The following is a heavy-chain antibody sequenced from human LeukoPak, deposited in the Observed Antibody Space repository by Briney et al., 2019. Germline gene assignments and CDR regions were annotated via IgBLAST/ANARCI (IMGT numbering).Heavy chain of an antibody. J-gene: IGHJ4*02. CDR1: EFTFSSYG. V-gene: IGHV3-30*18. CDR3: AKDGEYYDSSGYIDY. CDR2: ISYDGSNK. Sequence: GGSLRLSCAASEFTFSSYGMHWVRQAPGKGLEWVAVISYDGSNKYYADSVKGRFTISRDNSKNTLYLQMNSLRAEDTAVYYCAKDGEYYDSSGYIDYWGQGTLVTVSS. D-gene: IGHD3-22*01.